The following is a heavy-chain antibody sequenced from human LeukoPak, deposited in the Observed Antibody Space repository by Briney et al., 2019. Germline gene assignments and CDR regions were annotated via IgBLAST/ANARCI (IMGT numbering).Heavy chain of an antibody. CDR2: ISGSGGST. CDR1: GFTFSSYA. J-gene: IGHJ4*02. D-gene: IGHD5-18*01. V-gene: IGHV3-23*01. CDR3: AANGGYSYGSHFDY. Sequence: GGSLRLSCAAYGFTFSSYAMSWVRQAPGKGLEWVAAISGSGGSTYYADSVKGRFTISRDNSKNTLYLQMNSLRAEDTAVYYCAANGGYSYGSHFDYWGQGTLVTVSS.